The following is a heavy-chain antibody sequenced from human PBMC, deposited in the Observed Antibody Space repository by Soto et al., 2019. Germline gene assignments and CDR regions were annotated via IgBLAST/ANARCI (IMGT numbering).Heavy chain of an antibody. J-gene: IGHJ4*02. CDR3: AKWSFRGYTHDY. Sequence: PGGSLRLSCAASGFTVSSYGMHWVRQAPGKGPEWVAVISYDGSNKYYADSVKGRFTISRDNSKNTLYLQMNSLRAEDTAVYYCAKWSFRGYTHDYWGQGTLVTVSS. V-gene: IGHV3-30*18. D-gene: IGHD5-12*01. CDR1: GFTVSSYG. CDR2: ISYDGSNK.